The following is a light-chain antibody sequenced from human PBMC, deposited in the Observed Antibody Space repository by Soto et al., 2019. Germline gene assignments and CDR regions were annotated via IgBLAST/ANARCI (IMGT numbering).Light chain of an antibody. Sequence: QSALTQPVSVSGSPGQSITISCAGTSSDVGVYDFVSWYQQHPGKAPKLLIYDVNNRPAGISNRFSGSKSGNTASLTISGLQAEDEADYYCSSYTTSTTRVFGGGTKLTVL. CDR3: SSYTTSTTRV. J-gene: IGLJ2*01. CDR2: DVN. V-gene: IGLV2-14*03. CDR1: SSDVGVYDF.